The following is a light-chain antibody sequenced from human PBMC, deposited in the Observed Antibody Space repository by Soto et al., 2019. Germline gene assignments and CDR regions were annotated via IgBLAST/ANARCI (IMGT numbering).Light chain of an antibody. V-gene: IGLV3-21*04. CDR1: NIGSQS. J-gene: IGLJ2*01. CDR2: YEI. CDR3: HVWDSDSDHPV. Sequence: SYELTQPPSVSVAPGETAKLTCGGNNIGSQSVHWYQQKPGQAPVLVIFYEIDRPSGIPERFSGSNYGNTATLTITRVDAWDEADYYCHVWDSDSDHPVFGGGTKLTVL.